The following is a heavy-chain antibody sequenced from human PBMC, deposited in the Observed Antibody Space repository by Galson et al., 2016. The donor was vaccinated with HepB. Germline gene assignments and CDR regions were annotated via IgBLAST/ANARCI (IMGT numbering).Heavy chain of an antibody. Sequence: SLRLSCAAAGFTFSTKAMHWGRQAPGEGLDWVAYISYDGSRQEYADSVKGRFTISRDNSKSTLYLQMSSLTAEDTAVFYCVKEGGTPVFWWGQGTLVTVSS. V-gene: IGHV3-30*14. CDR1: GFTFSTKA. J-gene: IGHJ4*02. D-gene: IGHD3-16*01. CDR2: ISYDGSRQ. CDR3: VKEGGTPVFW.